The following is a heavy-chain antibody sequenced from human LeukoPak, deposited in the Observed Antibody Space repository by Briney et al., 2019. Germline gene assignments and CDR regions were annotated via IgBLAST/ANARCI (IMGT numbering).Heavy chain of an antibody. Sequence: ASVKVSCKASGYTFTSYYMHWVRQAPGQGLEWMGIINPSGGSTSYAQKFQGRVTMTRDTSTSTVYMELSSLRSEDTAVYYCARGRLITMVRGVIPFDYWGQGTLVTVSS. J-gene: IGHJ4*02. CDR1: GYTFTSYY. V-gene: IGHV1-46*01. D-gene: IGHD3-10*01. CDR2: INPSGGST. CDR3: ARGRLITMVRGVIPFDY.